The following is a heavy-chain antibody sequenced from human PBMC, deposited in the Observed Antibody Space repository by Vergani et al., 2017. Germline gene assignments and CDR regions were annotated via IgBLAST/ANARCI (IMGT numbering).Heavy chain of an antibody. J-gene: IGHJ2*01. D-gene: IGHD6-13*01. V-gene: IGHV3-9*01. Sequence: EVQLVESGGGLVQPGRSLRLSCAASGFTFDDYAMHWVRQAPGKGLEWVSGINWNSDSIAYADSVKGRFTISSDNAKNSLYLQMNSLRAEGTALYYCVKDIAASGNYWYFDLWGGGTSVTVSS. CDR2: INWNSDSI. CDR3: VKDIAASGNYWYFDL. CDR1: GFTFDDYA.